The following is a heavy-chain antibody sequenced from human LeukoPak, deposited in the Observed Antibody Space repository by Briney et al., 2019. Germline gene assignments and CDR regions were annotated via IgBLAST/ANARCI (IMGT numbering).Heavy chain of an antibody. CDR1: GFTFSSYA. J-gene: IGHJ3*02. CDR3: ARDRNPDAFDI. V-gene: IGHV3-30-3*01. Sequence: GGSLRLSCAASGFTFSSYAMHWVRQAPGKGLEWVAVISYDGSNKYYADSVKGRFTISRDNSKNTLYLQMNSLRAEDTAVYYCARDRNPDAFDIWGQGTMVTVSS. CDR2: ISYDGSNK.